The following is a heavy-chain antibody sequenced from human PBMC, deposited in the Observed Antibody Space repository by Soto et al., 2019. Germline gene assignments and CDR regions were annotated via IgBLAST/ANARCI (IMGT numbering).Heavy chain of an antibody. Sequence: QVQLVESGGGLVKPGGSLRLSCAASGFTFSDYYMSWIRQAPGKGLEWVSYISSSSSYTNYADSVKGRFTISRDNAKNSLYLQMNGLRAEDTAVYYCARDPGYYDSPRGGCFDPWRKRSLVTASS. CDR1: GFTFSDYY. CDR3: ARDPGYYDSPRGGCFDP. CDR2: ISSSSSYT. J-gene: IGHJ5*02. V-gene: IGHV3-11*05. D-gene: IGHD3-22*01.